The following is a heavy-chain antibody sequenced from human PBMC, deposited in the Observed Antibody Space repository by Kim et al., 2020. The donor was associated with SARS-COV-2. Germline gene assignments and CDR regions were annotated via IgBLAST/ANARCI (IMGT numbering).Heavy chain of an antibody. CDR3: ASPYCSGGSCYDDWFDT. Sequence: LKSRVTISVDTSKNQFSLKLSSVTAADTAVYYCASPYCSGGSCYDDWFDTWGQGTLVTVSS. V-gene: IGHV4-34*01. D-gene: IGHD2-15*01. J-gene: IGHJ5*02.